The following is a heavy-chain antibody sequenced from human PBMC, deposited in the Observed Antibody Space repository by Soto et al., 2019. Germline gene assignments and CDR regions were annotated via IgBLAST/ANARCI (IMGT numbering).Heavy chain of an antibody. CDR3: ARGDCSGGSCYGYNWFDP. V-gene: IGHV3-30-3*01. CDR1: GFTFSSYA. J-gene: IGHJ5*02. D-gene: IGHD2-15*01. CDR2: ISYDGSNK. Sequence: PGGSLRLSCAASGFTFSSYAMHWVRQAPGKGLEWVAVISYDGSNKYYADSVKGRFTISRDNSKNTLYLQMNSLRAEDTAVYYCARGDCSGGSCYGYNWFDPWGQGTLVTVPS.